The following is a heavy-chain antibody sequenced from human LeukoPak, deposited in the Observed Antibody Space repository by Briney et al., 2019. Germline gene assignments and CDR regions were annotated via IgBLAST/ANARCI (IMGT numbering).Heavy chain of an antibody. CDR3: XXXAYGXNHLFDY. CDR1: GGSIRSSSYY. Sequence: SETLSLTCTVSGGSIRSSSYYWGWIRQPPGKGLEWIGSMYYTGSTNYSPSLQSRVTISVGTSKNQFSLRLSSVTAADTAVYXXXXXAYGXNHLFDYWGQGTLVTVS. D-gene: IGHD4-23*01. V-gene: IGHV4-39*01. CDR2: MYYTGST. J-gene: IGHJ4*02.